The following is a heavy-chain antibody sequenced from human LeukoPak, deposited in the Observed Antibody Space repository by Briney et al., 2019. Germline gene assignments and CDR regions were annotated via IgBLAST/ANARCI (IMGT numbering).Heavy chain of an antibody. D-gene: IGHD6-13*01. J-gene: IGHJ3*02. CDR3: AKNHLIAAAGTGPAFDI. V-gene: IGHV3-23*01. CDR1: GFTFSSYG. CDR2: ISGSGGST. Sequence: PGGSLRLSCAASGFTFSSYGMSWVRQAPGKGLEWVSAISGSGGSTYYADSVKGRFTISRDNSKNTLYLQMNSLRAGDTAVYYCAKNHLIAAAGTGPAFDIWGQGTMVTVSS.